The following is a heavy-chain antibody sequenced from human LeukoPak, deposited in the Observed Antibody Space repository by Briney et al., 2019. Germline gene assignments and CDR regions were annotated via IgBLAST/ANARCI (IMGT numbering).Heavy chain of an antibody. D-gene: IGHD3-10*01. V-gene: IGHV3-48*03. CDR3: ARDRYYYGSGMGDV. CDR2: ISSSGSTI. Sequence: GGSLRLSCAASGFTFSSYEMNWVRQAPGKGLEWVSYISSSGSTIYYADSVKGRFTISRDNAKNSLYLQMNSLRAEDTAVYYCARDRYYYGSGMGDVWGQGTTVTVSS. J-gene: IGHJ6*02. CDR1: GFTFSSYE.